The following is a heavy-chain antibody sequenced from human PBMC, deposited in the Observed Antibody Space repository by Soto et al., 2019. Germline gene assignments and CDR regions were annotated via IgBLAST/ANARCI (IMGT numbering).Heavy chain of an antibody. CDR1: GFTFSSYG. V-gene: IGHV3-30*18. CDR2: ISYDGGNE. CDR3: AEDRYSGTYPTDFDY. Sequence: SLRLSCAGSGFTFSSYGIHWVRQAPGKGLEWVALISYDGGNEKYTESVKDRFTISRDDSHNVAYLQMSSLRTEDTAMYYCAEDRYSGTYPTDFDYWGQGSLVTVSS. D-gene: IGHD1-26*01. J-gene: IGHJ4*02.